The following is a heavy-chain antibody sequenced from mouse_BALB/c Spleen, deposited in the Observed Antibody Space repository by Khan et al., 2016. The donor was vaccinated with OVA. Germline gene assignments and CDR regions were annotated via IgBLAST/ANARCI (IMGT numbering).Heavy chain of an antibody. CDR2: ITYSGST. J-gene: IGHJ3*01. CDR1: GYSITSDYA. Sequence: VQLKESGPGLVKPSQSLSLTCTVTGYSITSDYAWNWIRQFPGNKLEWMGYITYSGSTSYRPSLKSRISIIRDTSKNQFFLQLNSVTTEDTATYYCAMGRTYWGQGTLVTVSA. D-gene: IGHD4-1*01. CDR3: AMGRTY. V-gene: IGHV3-2*02.